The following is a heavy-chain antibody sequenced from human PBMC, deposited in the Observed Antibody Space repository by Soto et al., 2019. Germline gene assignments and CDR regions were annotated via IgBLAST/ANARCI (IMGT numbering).Heavy chain of an antibody. V-gene: IGHV4-59*01. D-gene: IGHD5-18*01. CDR1: GGSISSYY. CDR2: IYYSGST. J-gene: IGHJ4*02. Sequence: SETLSLTCTVSGGSISSYYWSWIGQPPGKRLEWIGYIYYSGSTNYNPSLKSRVTISVDTSKNQFSLKLSSVTAADTAVYYCARSDTLSRGYSYGLPFDYWGQGTLVTVSS. CDR3: ARSDTLSRGYSYGLPFDY.